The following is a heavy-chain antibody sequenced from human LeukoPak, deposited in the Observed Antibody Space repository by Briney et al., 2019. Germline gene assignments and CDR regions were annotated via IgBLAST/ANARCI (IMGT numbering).Heavy chain of an antibody. CDR1: GFTFSDYD. J-gene: IGHJ4*02. CDR3: ARDYSGSYLRGLIDY. V-gene: IGHV3-30*03. D-gene: IGHD1-26*01. CDR2: ISFDGSDK. Sequence: GGSLRLSCADSGFTFSDYDMHWVRQAPGKGLEWVAIISFDGSDKYYADSVTGRFTISRDNSKNTLYLQMNSLRPDDTAVYYCARDYSGSYLRGLIDYWGQGTLVTVSS.